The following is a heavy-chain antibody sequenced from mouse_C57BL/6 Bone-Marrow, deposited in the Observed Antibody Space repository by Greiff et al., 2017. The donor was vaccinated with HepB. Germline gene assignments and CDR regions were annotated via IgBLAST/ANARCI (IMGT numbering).Heavy chain of an antibody. CDR2: INPNNGGT. J-gene: IGHJ3*01. Sequence: VQLKQSGPELVKPGASVKIPCKASGYTFTDYNMDWVKQSHGKSLEWIGDINPNNGGTIYNQKFKGKATLTVDKSSSTAYMELRSLTSEDTAVYYCARWGYDYETWFAYWGQGTLVTVSA. D-gene: IGHD2-4*01. CDR3: ARWGYDYETWFAY. CDR1: GYTFTDYN. V-gene: IGHV1-18*01.